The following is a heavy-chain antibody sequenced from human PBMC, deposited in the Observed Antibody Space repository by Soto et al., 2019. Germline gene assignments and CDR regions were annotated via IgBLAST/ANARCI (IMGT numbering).Heavy chain of an antibody. V-gene: IGHV4-31*03. D-gene: IGHD1-26*01. J-gene: IGHJ4*02. CDR2: IYYSGST. CDR3: AGSPGALIDY. Sequence: SETLSLTCTVSGGSISSGGYYWSWIRQHPGKGLEWIGYIYYSGSTYYNPSLKSRVTISVDTSKNQFSLKLSSVTAADTAVYYCAGSPGALIDYRGQGTLVTVSS. CDR1: GGSISSGGYY.